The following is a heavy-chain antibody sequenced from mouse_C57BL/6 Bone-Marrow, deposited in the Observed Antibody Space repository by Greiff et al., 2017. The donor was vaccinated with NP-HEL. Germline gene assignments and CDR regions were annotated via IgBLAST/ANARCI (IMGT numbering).Heavy chain of an antibody. Sequence: VQLQESGAELVRPGTSVKMSCKASGYTFTNYWIGWAKQRPGHGLEWIGDIYPGGGYTNYNEKFNGKATLTADKASSTAYMQFSSLTSEDSAIYYCARWDYYGSSPFAYWGQGTLVTVSA. CDR2: IYPGGGYT. J-gene: IGHJ3*01. V-gene: IGHV1-63*01. CDR1: GYTFTNYW. D-gene: IGHD1-1*01. CDR3: ARWDYYGSSPFAY.